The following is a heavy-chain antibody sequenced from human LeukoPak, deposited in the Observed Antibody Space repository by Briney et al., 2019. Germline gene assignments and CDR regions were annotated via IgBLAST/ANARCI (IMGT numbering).Heavy chain of an antibody. CDR2: IYYSGST. V-gene: IGHV4-59*01. Sequence: PSETLSLTYTVSGDSISSYYWSWIRQSPGEGLEWIGYIYYSGSTNYNPSLKSRVTISVDTSKNQFSLKLSSVTAADTAVYYCAREDCSGTSCSEYVWGQGTTVTVSS. D-gene: IGHD2-2*01. CDR3: AREDCSGTSCSEYV. J-gene: IGHJ6*02. CDR1: GDSISSYY.